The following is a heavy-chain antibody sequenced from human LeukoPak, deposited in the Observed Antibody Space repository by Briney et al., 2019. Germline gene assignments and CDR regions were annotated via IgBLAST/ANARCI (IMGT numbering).Heavy chain of an antibody. CDR1: GYIFTSYY. V-gene: IGHV1-46*01. CDR3: ARDPALGYTSGWYNWFDP. CDR2: INLSGGST. J-gene: IGHJ5*02. D-gene: IGHD6-19*01. Sequence: ASVKVSCMASGYIFTSYYMHWVRQPPGQGLEWMGIINLSGGSTSYAQKFQGRVTMTRDTSTSTAYMELRSLRSDDTAVYYCARDPALGYTSGWYNWFDPWGQGTLVTVSS.